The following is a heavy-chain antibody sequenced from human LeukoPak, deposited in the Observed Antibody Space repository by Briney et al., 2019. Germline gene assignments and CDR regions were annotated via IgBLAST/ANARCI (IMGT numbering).Heavy chain of an antibody. CDR1: GGSFSGYY. D-gene: IGHD5-18*01. J-gene: IGHJ5*02. Sequence: SETLSLTCAVYGGSFSGYYWSWIRQPPGKGLEWIGEINHSGSTNYNPSLKSRVTISVDTSKNQFSLKLSSVTAADTAVYYCARGGYSYRLGASWFDPWGQGTLVTVSS. V-gene: IGHV4-34*01. CDR2: INHSGST. CDR3: ARGGYSYRLGASWFDP.